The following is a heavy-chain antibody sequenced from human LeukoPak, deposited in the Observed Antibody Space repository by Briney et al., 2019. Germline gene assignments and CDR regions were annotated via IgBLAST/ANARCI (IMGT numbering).Heavy chain of an antibody. CDR2: ISSSSSYI. D-gene: IGHD2-15*01. V-gene: IGHV3-21*04. CDR3: EAATETSSYWYFDL. Sequence: GGSLRLSCAASGFTFSSYSMNWVRQAPGKGLEWVSSISSSSSYIYYADSVKGRFTISRDNSKNTLYLQMNSLRAEDTAVYYCEAATETSSYWYFDLWGRGTLVTVSS. J-gene: IGHJ2*01. CDR1: GFTFSSYS.